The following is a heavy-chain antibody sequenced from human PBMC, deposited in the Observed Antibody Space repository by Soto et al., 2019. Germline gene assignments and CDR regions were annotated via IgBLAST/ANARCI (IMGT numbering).Heavy chain of an antibody. D-gene: IGHD6-13*01. J-gene: IGHJ4*02. CDR3: ARSSQQYVFFDS. CDR2: ITPILNTP. V-gene: IGHV1-69*08. CDR1: GGTFNTYS. Sequence: QVQLVQSGAEVKKPGSSVVVSCKTSGGTFNTYSITWVRQAPGQGLEWMGRITPILNTPTYAQKFQGRVTITADKSTSTAYMQLTRLRFEETAIYFCARSSQQYVFFDSWGQGNLVTVSS.